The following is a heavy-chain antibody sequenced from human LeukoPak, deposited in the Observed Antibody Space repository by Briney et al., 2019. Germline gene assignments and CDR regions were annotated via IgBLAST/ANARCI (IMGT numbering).Heavy chain of an antibody. CDR1: GFTFSSYT. CDR2: ISGSNSYI. V-gene: IGHV3-21*01. J-gene: IGHJ4*02. CDR3: ARALTTLTYEGY. Sequence: GGSLRLSCAASGFTFSSYTMHWIRQAPGKGLEWVSSISGSNSYIFYADSVKGRFTVSRDNAKDSLYLQMNSLRAEDTAVYYCARALTTLTYEGYWGQGTLVTASS. D-gene: IGHD1-1*01.